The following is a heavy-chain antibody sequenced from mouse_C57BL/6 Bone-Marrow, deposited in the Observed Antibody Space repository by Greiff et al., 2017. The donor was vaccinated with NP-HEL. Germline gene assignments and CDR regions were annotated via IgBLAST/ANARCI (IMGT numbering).Heavy chain of an antibody. D-gene: IGHD2-4*01. Sequence: VQLQQSGPELVKPGASVKISCKASGYAFSSSWMNWVKQRPGKGLEWIGRIYPGDGDTNYNGKFKGKATLTADKSSSTAYMQLSSLTSEDSAVYFCAREIYYDPAWFAYWGQGTLVTVSA. CDR2: IYPGDGDT. CDR1: GYAFSSSW. V-gene: IGHV1-82*01. CDR3: AREIYYDPAWFAY. J-gene: IGHJ3*01.